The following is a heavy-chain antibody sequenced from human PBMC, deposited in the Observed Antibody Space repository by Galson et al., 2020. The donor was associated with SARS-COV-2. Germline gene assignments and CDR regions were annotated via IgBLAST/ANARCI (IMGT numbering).Heavy chain of an antibody. Sequence: PSETLSLTCSVYGGSFSGYLWSWIRQSPGKGLEWIGEIKHSGGTNYNPSLKSRVTISRDTSKNQFSLKLSSVTAADTAVYYCARGRTDITMIVVVITAGSYYFDSWGQGNLVPSPQ. CDR3: ARGRTDITMIVVVITAGSYYFDS. J-gene: IGHJ4*02. CDR1: GGSFSGYL. D-gene: IGHD3-22*01. V-gene: IGHV4-34*01. CDR2: IKHSGGT.